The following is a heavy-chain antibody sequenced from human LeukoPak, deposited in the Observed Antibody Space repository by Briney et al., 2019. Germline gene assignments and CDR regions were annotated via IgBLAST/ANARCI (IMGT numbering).Heavy chain of an antibody. CDR3: AKENSGYGPALDH. CDR2: MDPNSGNT. J-gene: IGHJ5*02. D-gene: IGHD5-12*01. Sequence: ASVKVSCKASGYTFTSYDVNWVRQATGQGLEWMGWMDPNSGNTCYAQKFQGRVTMTRNTSISTAYMELSSLRSEDTAVYYCAKENSGYGPALDHWGQGTLVTVSS. V-gene: IGHV1-8*01. CDR1: GYTFTSYD.